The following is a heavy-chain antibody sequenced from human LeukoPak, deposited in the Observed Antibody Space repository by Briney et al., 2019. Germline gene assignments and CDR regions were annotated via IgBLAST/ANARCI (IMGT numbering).Heavy chain of an antibody. CDR3: ARVFRGAVTANWFDL. J-gene: IGHJ5*02. V-gene: IGHV4-59*01. Sequence: PSETLSLTCSVSGGSINGNYWTWIRQPPGKGLGWIGDISDDGTTHCNASLASRLTMSVDRSASHFSLTLRSVTAADTAVYYCARVFRGAVTANWFDLWGQGTLVSVSS. D-gene: IGHD2-21*02. CDR1: GGSINGNY. CDR2: ISDDGTT.